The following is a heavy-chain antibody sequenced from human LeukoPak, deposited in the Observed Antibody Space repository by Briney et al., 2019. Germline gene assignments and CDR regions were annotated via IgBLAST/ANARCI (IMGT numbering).Heavy chain of an antibody. D-gene: IGHD1-7*01. Sequence: PGGSLRLSCAASGFTFSSYAMSWVRQAPGKGLEWVSSISSSSSYIYYADSVKGRFTISRDNAKNSLYLQMNSLRAEDTAVYYCARDPAPDWNYGEYNWFDPWGQGTLVTVSS. J-gene: IGHJ5*02. CDR3: ARDPAPDWNYGEYNWFDP. CDR1: GFTFSSYA. CDR2: ISSSSSYI. V-gene: IGHV3-21*01.